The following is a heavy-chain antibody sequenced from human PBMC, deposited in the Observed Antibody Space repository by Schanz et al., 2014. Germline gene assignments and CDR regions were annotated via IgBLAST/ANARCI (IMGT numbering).Heavy chain of an antibody. D-gene: IGHD3-22*01. Sequence: QVQLVQSGAEVKKPGSSVKVSCKASGGTFSSYAFSWVRQAPGQGLEWMGKIIPILGMENYAQKFQGRVTITADISTSTAYMDLSSLRSDDTAVYYCARDIQYHYDTSGPVGAFDIWGPGTAVTVSS. J-gene: IGHJ3*02. CDR1: GGTFSSYA. CDR3: ARDIQYHYDTSGPVGAFDI. CDR2: IIPILGME. V-gene: IGHV1-69*04.